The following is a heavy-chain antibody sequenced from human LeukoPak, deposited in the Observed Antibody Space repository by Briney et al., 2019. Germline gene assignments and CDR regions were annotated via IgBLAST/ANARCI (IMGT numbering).Heavy chain of an antibody. CDR3: ARAASSSWYDYYYYYMDV. J-gene: IGHJ6*03. V-gene: IGHV4-59*01. CDR2: IYYSGST. CDR1: GGSISSYY. D-gene: IGHD6-13*01. Sequence: SETLSLTCTVSGGSISSYYWSWIRQPPGKGLEWIGYIYYSGSTNYNPSLKSRVTISVDTSKNQFSLKLSSVTAADTAVYYCARAASSSWYDYYYYYMDVWGEGTTVTISS.